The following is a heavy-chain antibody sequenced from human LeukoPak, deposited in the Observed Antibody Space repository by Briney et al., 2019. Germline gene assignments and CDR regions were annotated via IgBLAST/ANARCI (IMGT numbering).Heavy chain of an antibody. CDR3: ARQMVVTAIPGWFDP. CDR1: GYSFTSYW. D-gene: IGHD2-21*02. CDR2: IYPGDSDT. J-gene: IGHJ5*02. Sequence: GESLKISCKGSGYSFTSYWIGWVRQMPGKGLEWMGIIYPGDSDTRYSPSFQGQVTISADKSISTAYLQWSSLKASDTAMYYCARQMVVTAIPGWFDPWGQGTLATVSS. V-gene: IGHV5-51*01.